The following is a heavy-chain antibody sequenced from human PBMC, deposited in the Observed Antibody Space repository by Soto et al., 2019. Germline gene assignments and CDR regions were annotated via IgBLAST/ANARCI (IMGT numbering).Heavy chain of an antibody. J-gene: IGHJ4*02. CDR3: ARDRGEYTFDY. D-gene: IGHD7-27*01. V-gene: IGHV3-21*01. Sequence: GGSLRLSCAASGFTFSSYSMNWVRQAPGKGLEWVSSISSSSSYIYYADSVKGRFTISRDNAKNSLYLQMSSLRAEDTAVYYCARDRGEYTFDYWGQGTLVTVSS. CDR2: ISSSSSYI. CDR1: GFTFSSYS.